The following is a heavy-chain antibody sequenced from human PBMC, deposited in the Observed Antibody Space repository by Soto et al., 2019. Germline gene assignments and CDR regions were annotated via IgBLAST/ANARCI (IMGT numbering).Heavy chain of an antibody. V-gene: IGHV3-30*18. J-gene: IGHJ5*02. D-gene: IGHD2-15*01. Sequence: QVQLVESGGGVVQPGRSLRLSCAASGFTFSSYGMHWVRQAPGKGLEWVAVISYDGSNKYYADSVKGRFTISRDNSKNTLYLQMHSLRAEDTAVYYCAKDPIPHDCSGGSCYGVNWFDPWGQGTLVTVSS. CDR3: AKDPIPHDCSGGSCYGVNWFDP. CDR1: GFTFSSYG. CDR2: ISYDGSNK.